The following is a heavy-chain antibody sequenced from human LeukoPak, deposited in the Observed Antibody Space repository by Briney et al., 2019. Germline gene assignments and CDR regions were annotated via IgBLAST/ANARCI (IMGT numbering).Heavy chain of an antibody. Sequence: ASVKVSCKVSGNTLTESSIHWVRQAPGKDLEWVGGFDPEVGGTVYAQKFQGRVTMTEDTSTDTAYMDWSSLRSEDTAVYYCATAYDTSGYGPFDMWDQGTMVTVST. CDR3: ATAYDTSGYGPFDM. J-gene: IGHJ3*02. V-gene: IGHV1-24*01. CDR1: GNTLTESS. CDR2: FDPEVGGT. D-gene: IGHD3-22*01.